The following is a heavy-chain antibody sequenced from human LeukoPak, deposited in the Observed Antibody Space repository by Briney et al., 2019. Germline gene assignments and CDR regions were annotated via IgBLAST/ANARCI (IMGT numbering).Heavy chain of an antibody. CDR3: ARDPGYSSSRSHWFDP. D-gene: IGHD6-13*01. V-gene: IGHV4-4*07. J-gene: IGHJ5*02. CDR1: GGSISSYY. CDR2: LYPSGDT. Sequence: PSETLSLTCTVSGGSISSYYWSWIRQPAGKGLEWIGRLYPSGDTNYNPSLKSRVTMSVDTSKNQFSLKMSSVTAADTAVYYCARDPGYSSSRSHWFDPWGQGTLVTVSA.